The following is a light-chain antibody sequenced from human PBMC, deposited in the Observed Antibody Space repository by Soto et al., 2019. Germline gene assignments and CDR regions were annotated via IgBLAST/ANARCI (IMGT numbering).Light chain of an antibody. Sequence: QSVLTQPASVSGSPGQSITISCTGTSSDVGGYNFVSWYQQHPGKAPKLMIYEVTNRPSGVPDRFSGSKSGNTASLTISGLQAEDEADYYCSSYTSNRGVFGTGTKVTVL. V-gene: IGLV2-14*01. CDR2: EVT. CDR1: SSDVGGYNF. J-gene: IGLJ1*01. CDR3: SSYTSNRGV.